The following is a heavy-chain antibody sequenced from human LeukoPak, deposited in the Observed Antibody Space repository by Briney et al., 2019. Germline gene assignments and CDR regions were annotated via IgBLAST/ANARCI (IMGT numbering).Heavy chain of an antibody. CDR2: IYYSVST. V-gene: IGHV4-59*01. CDR3: ARSGRHHDSSGYWT. Sequence: SETLSLTCTGSGGSISSYYWSWIRQPPGKGLEWIGYIYYSVSTKYNPSLKSRVTISVDTSKNQFSLKLSSVTAADTAVYYCARSGRHHDSSGYWTWGQGTLVTVSS. D-gene: IGHD3-22*01. CDR1: GGSISSYY. J-gene: IGHJ5*02.